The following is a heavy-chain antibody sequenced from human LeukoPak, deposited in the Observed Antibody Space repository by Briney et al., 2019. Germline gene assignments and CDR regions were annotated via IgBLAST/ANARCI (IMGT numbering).Heavy chain of an antibody. CDR3: ARNNIVVVPAANDYYYYYGMDV. CDR1: GGTFSSYA. J-gene: IGHJ6*02. CDR2: IIPILGTA. D-gene: IGHD2-2*01. V-gene: IGHV1-69*13. Sequence: SVKVSCKASGGTFSSYAISWVRQAPGQGLEWMGGIIPILGTANYAQKFQGRVTITADESTSTAYMELSSLRSEDTTVYYCARNNIVVVPAANDYYYYYGMDVWGQGTTVTVSS.